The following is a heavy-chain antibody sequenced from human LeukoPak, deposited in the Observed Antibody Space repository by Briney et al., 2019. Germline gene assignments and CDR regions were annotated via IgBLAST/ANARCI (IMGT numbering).Heavy chain of an antibody. J-gene: IGHJ3*02. V-gene: IGHV3-23*01. Sequence: GGSLRLSCAASGFTSSSHDMNWVRQAPGKGLEWVSGISRSGDKTYYAESVKGRFTISRDNAKNSLYLQMNSLRAEDTAVHYCARDPGSYYDILTGYGAFDIWGQGTMVTVSS. CDR3: ARDPGSYYDILTGYGAFDI. D-gene: IGHD3-9*01. CDR1: GFTSSSHD. CDR2: ISRSGDKT.